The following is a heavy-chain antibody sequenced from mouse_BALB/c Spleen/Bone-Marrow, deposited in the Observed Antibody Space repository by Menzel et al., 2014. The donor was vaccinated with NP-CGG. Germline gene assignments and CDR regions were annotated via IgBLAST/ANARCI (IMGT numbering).Heavy chain of an antibody. J-gene: IGHJ3*01. CDR3: TNDYLFAY. Sequence: VQLQQSGAELVKPGASVKLSCKASGYTFTSYYMYWVKRRPGQGLEWIGEINPSNGGTNFNEKFKSMATLTVDKSSSTAYMQLSSLTSEDSAVYYCTNDYLFAYWGQGTLVTVSA. CDR1: GYTFTSYY. CDR2: INPSNGGT. D-gene: IGHD2-4*01. V-gene: IGHV1S81*02.